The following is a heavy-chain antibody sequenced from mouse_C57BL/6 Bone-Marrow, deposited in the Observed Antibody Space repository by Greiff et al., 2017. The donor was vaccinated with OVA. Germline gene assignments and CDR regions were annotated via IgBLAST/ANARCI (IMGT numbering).Heavy chain of an antibody. Sequence: DVQLVESGGGLVKPGGSLKLSCAASGFTFSSYAMSWVRQTPEKRLEWVATISNGGSYPYYPDTVKGRVTISRDNAKNNLYLQMSHLKSEYTAMYYCARELGYDYDWFAYWGQGTLVTVSA. CDR3: ARELGYDYDWFAY. V-gene: IGHV5-4*01. CDR2: ISNGGSYP. CDR1: GFTFSSYA. D-gene: IGHD2-4*01. J-gene: IGHJ3*01.